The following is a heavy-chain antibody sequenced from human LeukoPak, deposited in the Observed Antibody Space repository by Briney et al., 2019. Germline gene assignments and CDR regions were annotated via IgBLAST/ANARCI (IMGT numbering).Heavy chain of an antibody. CDR3: SRSPGDY. Sequence: PGGSLRLSCAASGFTFSSYWMHWVRQAPGKGLVWVSRISSVGGSIIYADSVKGRFTISRDNAKNTLYLQMNSLRAEDTAVYYCSRSPGDYWGQGALVTVSS. CDR1: GFTFSSYW. J-gene: IGHJ4*02. CDR2: ISSVGGSI. V-gene: IGHV3-74*01.